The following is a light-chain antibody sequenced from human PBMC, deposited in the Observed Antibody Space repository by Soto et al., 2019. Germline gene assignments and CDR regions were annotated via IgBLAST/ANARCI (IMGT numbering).Light chain of an antibody. CDR1: QGISNY. Sequence: DIQMTQSPSSLSASVGDRVTITCRASQGISNYLAWYQQKPGKVPKLLIYAASTLQSGVPSRFSGSGSGTDFTLTISSLQPEDVATYYCQKYNSALGGTFGQVTKVEIK. CDR3: QKYNSALGGT. CDR2: AAS. J-gene: IGKJ1*01. V-gene: IGKV1-27*01.